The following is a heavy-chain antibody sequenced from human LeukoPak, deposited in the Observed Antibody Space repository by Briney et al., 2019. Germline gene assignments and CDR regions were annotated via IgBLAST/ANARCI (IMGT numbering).Heavy chain of an antibody. Sequence: PSETLSLTCTVSGGSISSYYWSWIRQPPGKGLEWIGYINYSGSTNYNPSLKSRVTISVDTSKNQFSLKLSSVTAADTAVYYCARDNWGRLDDAFDIWGQGTMVTVSS. D-gene: IGHD7-27*01. CDR3: ARDNWGRLDDAFDI. J-gene: IGHJ3*02. CDR2: INYSGST. CDR1: GGSISSYY. V-gene: IGHV4-59*12.